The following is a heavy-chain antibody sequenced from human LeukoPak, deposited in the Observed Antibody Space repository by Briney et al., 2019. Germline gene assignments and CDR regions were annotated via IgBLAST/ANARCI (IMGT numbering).Heavy chain of an antibody. J-gene: IGHJ6*02. CDR2: IYYSGST. Sequence: SETLSLTCTVSGGSISSYYWSWIRQPPGKGLEWIGYIYYSGSTNYNPSLKSRVTISVDTSKNQFSLKLSSVTAADTAVYYCARDGGYCSGGSCHFYGMDVWGQGTTVTVSS. V-gene: IGHV4-59*01. D-gene: IGHD2-15*01. CDR1: GGSISSYY. CDR3: ARDGGYCSGGSCHFYGMDV.